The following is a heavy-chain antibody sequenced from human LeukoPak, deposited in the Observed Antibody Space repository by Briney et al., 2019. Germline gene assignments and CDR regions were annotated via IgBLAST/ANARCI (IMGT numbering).Heavy chain of an antibody. D-gene: IGHD2-2*01. CDR3: AKHWSYCSTTSCFFNYYYYYMDV. CDR1: GLTFSSYA. Sequence: GSPRLSCAASGLTFSSYAMSWVRQAPGKGLEWVSAISGSGGSTYYADSVKGRFTISRDNSKSTLYLQMNNLRAEDTAVYYCAKHWSYCSTTSCFFNYYYYYMDVWGKGTTVTVSS. J-gene: IGHJ6*03. CDR2: ISGSGGST. V-gene: IGHV3-23*01.